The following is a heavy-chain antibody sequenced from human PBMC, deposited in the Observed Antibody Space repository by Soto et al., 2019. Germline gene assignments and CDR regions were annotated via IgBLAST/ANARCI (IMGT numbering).Heavy chain of an antibody. Sequence: ASVKVSCKASGYTFTSYAIHWVRQAPGQRLDWMGWINAGNGNTKYSQKFQGRVIITRDTSAGTAYMELRSLRSEDTAVYYCARVEVTYYDSSGYFPWMDYWGQGTLVTVSS. V-gene: IGHV1-3*01. CDR3: ARVEVTYYDSSGYFPWMDY. D-gene: IGHD3-22*01. CDR2: INAGNGNT. J-gene: IGHJ4*02. CDR1: GYTFTSYA.